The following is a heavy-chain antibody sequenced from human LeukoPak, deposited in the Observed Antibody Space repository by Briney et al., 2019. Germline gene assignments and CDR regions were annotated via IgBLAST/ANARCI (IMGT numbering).Heavy chain of an antibody. V-gene: IGHV1-69*05. J-gene: IGHJ4*02. Sequence: EASVKVSCKASGYTFTSYGISWVRQAPGQGLEWMGGIIPIFGTANYAQKFQGRVTITTDESTSTAYMELSSLRSEDTAVYYCASSSIAAHTHDYWGQGTLVTVSS. CDR3: ASSSIAAHTHDY. D-gene: IGHD6-6*01. CDR2: IIPIFGTA. CDR1: GYTFTSYG.